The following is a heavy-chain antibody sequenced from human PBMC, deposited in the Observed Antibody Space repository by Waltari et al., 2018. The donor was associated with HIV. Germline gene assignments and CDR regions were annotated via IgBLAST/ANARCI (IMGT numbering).Heavy chain of an antibody. CDR3: ARGSHCSSTSCYPHYYYGMDV. Sequence: QVQLVQSGAEVKKPGASVKVSCKASGYTFTSYYMHWVRQAPGQGLEWMGTINPSGGSITYAQKFQGRVDMTRDTSTRTVYMEVSSLRSEYTAVYYCARGSHCSSTSCYPHYYYGMDVWGQGTTVTVS. CDR1: GYTFTSYY. CDR2: INPSGGSI. D-gene: IGHD2-2*01. V-gene: IGHV1-46*01. J-gene: IGHJ6*02.